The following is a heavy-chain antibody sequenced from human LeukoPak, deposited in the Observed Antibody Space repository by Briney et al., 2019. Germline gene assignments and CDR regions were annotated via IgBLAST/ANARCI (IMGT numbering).Heavy chain of an antibody. CDR3: ASCLFDYYYFDQ. Sequence: SETLSLTCAVSGDSITSHNWWSWVRQSPGKGLEWIGEIYHSGTTNFSPSLKSRVTISVDKSKNQLSLRLTSVTAADTAVYFCASCLFDYYYFDQWGQGTLVTVSS. D-gene: IGHD3-10*01. CDR1: GDSITSHNW. J-gene: IGHJ4*02. V-gene: IGHV4-4*02. CDR2: IYHSGTT.